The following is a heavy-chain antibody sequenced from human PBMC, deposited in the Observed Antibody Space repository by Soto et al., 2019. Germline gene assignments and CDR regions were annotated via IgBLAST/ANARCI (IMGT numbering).Heavy chain of an antibody. Sequence: GGSLRLSCAASGFTFSSYDMHWVRQATGKGLEWVSAIGTTGDTYYPVSVKGRFTISRENAKNSLYLQMNSLRAGDTAVYFCARESPYSGNFDYWGQGTLVTVSS. CDR1: GFTFSSYD. J-gene: IGHJ4*02. CDR2: IGTTGDT. D-gene: IGHD1-26*01. V-gene: IGHV3-13*01. CDR3: ARESPYSGNFDY.